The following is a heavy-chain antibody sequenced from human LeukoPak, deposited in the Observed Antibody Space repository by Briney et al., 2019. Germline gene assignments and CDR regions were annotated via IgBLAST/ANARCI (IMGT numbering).Heavy chain of an antibody. D-gene: IGHD3-3*01. CDR3: ARVRYDFWSGYHDY. CDR1: GGSISSHY. Sequence: SETLSLTCTVSGGSISSHYWSWIRQPPGRGLEWIGYIYYSGSTNYNPSLKSRVTISVDTSKNQFSLKLSSVTAADTAVYYCARVRYDFWSGYHDYWGQGTLVTVSS. CDR2: IYYSGST. V-gene: IGHV4-59*11. J-gene: IGHJ4*02.